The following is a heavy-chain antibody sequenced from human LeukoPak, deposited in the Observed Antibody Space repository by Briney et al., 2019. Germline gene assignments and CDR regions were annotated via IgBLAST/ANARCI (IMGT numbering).Heavy chain of an antibody. Sequence: GGSLRLSCAASGFTFSTFWMSWVRQPPGKGLEWVANIKYDGSEKYYVDSVKGRFTISRDNAKNSLYLQMNSLRAEDTAVYYCASSNYGDYFLGYWGQGTLVTVSS. V-gene: IGHV3-7*01. CDR1: GFTFSTFW. CDR2: IKYDGSEK. J-gene: IGHJ4*02. CDR3: ASSNYGDYFLGY. D-gene: IGHD4-17*01.